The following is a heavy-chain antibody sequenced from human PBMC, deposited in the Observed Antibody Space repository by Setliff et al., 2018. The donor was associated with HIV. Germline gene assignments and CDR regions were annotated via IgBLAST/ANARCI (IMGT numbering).Heavy chain of an antibody. CDR2: ISYDGSNK. D-gene: IGHD3-10*01. Sequence: GGSLRLFCAASGFTFSSYAMHWVRQAPGKGLEWVAVISYDGSNKYYADSVKGRFTISRDNSKNTLYLQMSSLRAEDTAVYYCARSVIGYYYYGMDVWGQGTLVTVSS. J-gene: IGHJ6*02. CDR3: ARSVIGYYYYGMDV. CDR1: GFTFSSYA. V-gene: IGHV3-30*15.